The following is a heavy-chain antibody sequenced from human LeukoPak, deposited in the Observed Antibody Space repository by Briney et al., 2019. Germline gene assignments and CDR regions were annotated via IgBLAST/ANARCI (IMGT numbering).Heavy chain of an antibody. CDR2: IYHSGST. CDR3: ATRGYYDSSGYLRDY. Sequence: KPSETLSLTCAVSGGSISSSNWWSWVRQPPGKGLEWIGEIYHSGSTNYNPSLKSRVTISVDKSKNQFSLKLSSVTAADTAVYYCATRGYYDSSGYLRDYWGQGTLVTVSS. V-gene: IGHV4-4*02. J-gene: IGHJ4*02. D-gene: IGHD3-22*01. CDR1: GGSISSSNW.